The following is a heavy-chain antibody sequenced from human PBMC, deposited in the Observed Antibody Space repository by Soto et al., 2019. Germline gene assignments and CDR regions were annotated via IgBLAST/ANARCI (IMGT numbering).Heavy chain of an antibody. Sequence: EEHLVESGGAVVQPGGSLRLSCAASGFNFHDYTIHWVRQSPGKGLEWVSFITWDGGSIYYAVSVKGRFTISRDNSKNSLTLEINSLRSEDSGLYYCAKGGFGGYGLDVWGQGTTVIVSS. D-gene: IGHD3-22*01. CDR1: GFNFHDYT. CDR3: AKGGFGGYGLDV. J-gene: IGHJ6*02. CDR2: ITWDGGSI. V-gene: IGHV3-43*01.